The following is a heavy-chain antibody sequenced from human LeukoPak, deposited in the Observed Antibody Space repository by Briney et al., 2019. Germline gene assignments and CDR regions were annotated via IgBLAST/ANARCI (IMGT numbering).Heavy chain of an antibody. CDR2: INPSGGST. Sequence: ASVKVSCKASGYTFTSYYMHWVRQAPGRGLEWMGIINPSGGSTSYAQKFQGRVTMTRDTSTSTVYMELSSLKSDDTAVYYCARVGYCSRGVCYNYDYWGQGTQVTVSS. J-gene: IGHJ4*02. CDR3: ARVGYCSRGVCYNYDY. CDR1: GYTFTSYY. V-gene: IGHV1-46*01. D-gene: IGHD2-8*01.